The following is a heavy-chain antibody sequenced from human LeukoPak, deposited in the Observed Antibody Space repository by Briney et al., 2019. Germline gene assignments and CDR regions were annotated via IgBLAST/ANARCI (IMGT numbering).Heavy chain of an antibody. J-gene: IGHJ4*02. CDR2: IIPILGIA. CDR3: AGGFVGVPAALGY. CDR1: GGTFSSYA. Sequence: RASVKVSCKASGGTFSSYAISWVRQAPGQGLEWMGRIIPILGIANYAQKFQGRVTITADKSTSTAYMELSSLRSEDTAVYYCAGGFVGVPAALGYWGQGTLVTVSS. V-gene: IGHV1-69*04. D-gene: IGHD2-2*01.